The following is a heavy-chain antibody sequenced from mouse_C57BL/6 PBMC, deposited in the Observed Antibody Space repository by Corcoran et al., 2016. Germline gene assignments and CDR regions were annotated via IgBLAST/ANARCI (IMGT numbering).Heavy chain of an antibody. D-gene: IGHD3-2*02. CDR2: INPNNGGT. V-gene: IGHV1-26*01. CDR1: GYTFTDYY. Sequence: EVQLQQSGPELVKPGASVKISCKASGYTFTDYYMNWVKQSHGKSLEWIGDINPNNGGTSYNQKFKGKATLTVDKSSSTAYMELLSLTSEDSAVYYCARFRAQATPAWFAYWGQGTLVTVSA. CDR3: ARFRAQATPAWFAY. J-gene: IGHJ3*01.